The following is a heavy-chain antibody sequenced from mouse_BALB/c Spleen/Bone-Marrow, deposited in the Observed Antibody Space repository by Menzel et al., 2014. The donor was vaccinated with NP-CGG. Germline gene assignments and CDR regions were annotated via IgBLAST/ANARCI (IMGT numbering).Heavy chain of an antibody. CDR2: INPDSSTI. V-gene: IGHV4-1*02. D-gene: IGHD2-3*01. CDR1: GFDFSRFW. J-gene: IGHJ2*01. CDR3: ARLGYYRHFAY. Sequence: EVKLQESGGGLVQPGGSLKLSCAASGFDFSRFWMSWVRQAPGKGLEWIGEINPDSSTINYTPSLKDKFIISRDNAKNTLYLQMNQVRSEDTALYYCARLGYYRHFAYWGQGTTLTVSS.